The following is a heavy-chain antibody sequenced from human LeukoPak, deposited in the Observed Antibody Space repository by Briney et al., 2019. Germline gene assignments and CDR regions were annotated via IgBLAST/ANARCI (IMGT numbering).Heavy chain of an antibody. CDR1: GFTFSRYA. Sequence: GGSLRLSCAASGFTFSRYAMSWVRQAPGKGLEWVSAISGSGGSTYYADSVKGRFTISRDNYKNTLYVQMNSVRAEDTAVYYCAKDDSSGYSYYYYYMDVWGKGTTVTVS. J-gene: IGHJ6*03. V-gene: IGHV3-23*01. D-gene: IGHD3-22*01. CDR3: AKDDSSGYSYYYYYMDV. CDR2: ISGSGGST.